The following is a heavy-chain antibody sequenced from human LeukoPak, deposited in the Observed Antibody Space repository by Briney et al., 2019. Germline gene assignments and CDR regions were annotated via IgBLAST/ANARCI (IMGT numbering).Heavy chain of an antibody. CDR3: AKDRPSLVGATYFDY. V-gene: IGHV3-30*18. D-gene: IGHD1-26*01. CDR1: GFTFSSYG. CDR2: ISYDGSNK. J-gene: IGHJ4*02. Sequence: SGGSLRLSCAASGFTFSSYGMHWVRQAPGKGLEWVAVISYDGSNKYYADSVKGRFTISRDNSKNTLYLQMNSLRAEDTAVYYCAKDRPSLVGATYFDYWGQGTLVTVSS.